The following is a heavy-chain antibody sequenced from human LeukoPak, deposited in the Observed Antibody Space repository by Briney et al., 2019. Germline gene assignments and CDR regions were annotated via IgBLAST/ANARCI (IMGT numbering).Heavy chain of an antibody. D-gene: IGHD5-18*01. CDR1: GGTFSSYD. CDR3: ATGRHGYSYGNDY. V-gene: IGHV1-69*06. J-gene: IGHJ4*02. Sequence: SVKVSCKACGGTFSSYDISWVRQAPGQGLEWMGGIIPIFGTANYAQKFQGRVTITADKSTSTAYMELSSLRSEDTAVYYCATGRHGYSYGNDYWGQETLVTVSS. CDR2: IIPIFGTA.